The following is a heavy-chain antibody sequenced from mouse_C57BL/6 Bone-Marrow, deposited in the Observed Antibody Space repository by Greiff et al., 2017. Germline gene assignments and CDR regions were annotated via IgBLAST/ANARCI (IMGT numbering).Heavy chain of an antibody. V-gene: IGHV14-3*01. CDR1: GFNIKNTY. CDR2: LDPANGNT. J-gene: IGHJ1*03. CDR3: GSRYYGSSYGYFDV. Sequence: VQLQQSVAELVRPGASVKLSCTASGFNIKNTYMHWVKQRPEQGLEWIGRLDPANGNTKYAPKFQGQATITADTSSNTAYLQLSSLTSEDTAIYYCGSRYYGSSYGYFDVWGTGTTVTVSS. D-gene: IGHD1-1*01.